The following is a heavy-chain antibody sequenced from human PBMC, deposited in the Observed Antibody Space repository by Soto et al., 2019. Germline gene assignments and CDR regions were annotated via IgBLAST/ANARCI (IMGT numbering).Heavy chain of an antibody. CDR3: ASHSGSSPEGRYYYGMDV. D-gene: IGHD1-26*01. J-gene: IGHJ6*02. CDR1: GGTFSSYA. V-gene: IGHV1-69*12. CDR2: IIPIFGTA. Sequence: QVQLVQSGAEVKKPGSSVKVSCKASGGTFSSYAISWVRQAPGQGLEWMGGIIPIFGTADYAQKFQGRVTIYADESTSTAHMELSSLRSEDTALYYCASHSGSSPEGRYYYGMDVWGQGTTVTVSS.